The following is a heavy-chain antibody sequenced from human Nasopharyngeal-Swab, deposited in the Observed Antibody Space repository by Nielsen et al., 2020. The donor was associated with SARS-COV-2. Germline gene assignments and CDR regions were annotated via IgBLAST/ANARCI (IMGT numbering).Heavy chain of an antibody. D-gene: IGHD1-14*01. J-gene: IGHJ5*02. V-gene: IGHV3-53*01. Sequence: GESLKISCAASGLTVSDNYMTWVRQAPGRGLEWVSVIYSGGRRYYADSVKGRFTISTDSSKNTVYLQMNSLRAEDTAVYYCAYFRTMVSWFDPWGQGTLVTVSS. CDR3: AYFRTMVSWFDP. CDR1: GLTVSDNY. CDR2: IYSGGRR.